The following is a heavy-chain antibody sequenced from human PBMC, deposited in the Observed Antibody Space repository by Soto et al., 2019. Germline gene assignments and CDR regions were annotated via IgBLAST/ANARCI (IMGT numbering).Heavy chain of an antibody. CDR3: APVNSSRLNDAFDI. J-gene: IGHJ3*02. CDR1: GYTFTSYG. Sequence: ASVKVSCKASGYTFTSYGISLVRQAPVQVLELIGWMSAYNCNTDYWQKLQGRFTMTRDTSTITCYIELRSLRPDDTSVYYCAPVNSSRLNDAFDIWGQGTMVTVS. D-gene: IGHD6-13*01. CDR2: MSAYNCNT. V-gene: IGHV1-18*01.